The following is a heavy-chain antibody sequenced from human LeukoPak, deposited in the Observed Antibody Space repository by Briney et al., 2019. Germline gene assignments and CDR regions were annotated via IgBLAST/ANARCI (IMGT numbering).Heavy chain of an antibody. D-gene: IGHD6-19*01. CDR3: AKDKRQWLDSIYYFDY. CDR2: ISGSGGST. J-gene: IGHJ4*02. Sequence: GGSLRLSCAASGFTFSSYAMSWVRQAPGKGLEWVSAISGSGGSTYYAGSVKGRFTISRDNSKNTLYLQMNSLRAEDTAVYYCAKDKRQWLDSIYYFDYWGQGTLVTVSS. V-gene: IGHV3-23*01. CDR1: GFTFSSYA.